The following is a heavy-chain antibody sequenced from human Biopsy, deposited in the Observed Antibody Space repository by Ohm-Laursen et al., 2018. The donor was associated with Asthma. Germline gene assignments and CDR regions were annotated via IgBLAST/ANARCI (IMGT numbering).Heavy chain of an antibody. CDR2: IYSGGTS. V-gene: IGHV3-53*01. D-gene: IGHD3-22*01. CDR1: GFAVSRDH. Sequence: SPRLSRAASGFAVSRDHMFWVRQAPGKGLEWVSVIYSGGTSHTADSVRGRFTISRDYSKNTLYLQMHSLRAEDTAVYYCARGDSSNWSHYYFDYWGQGTLVTVSS. CDR3: ARGDSSNWSHYYFDY. J-gene: IGHJ4*02.